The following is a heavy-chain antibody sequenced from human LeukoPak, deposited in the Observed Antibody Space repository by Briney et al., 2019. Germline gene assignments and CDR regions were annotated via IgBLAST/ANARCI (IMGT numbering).Heavy chain of an antibody. V-gene: IGHV4-34*01. J-gene: IGHJ4*02. CDR3: ARVRDDYGALDY. D-gene: IGHD4-17*01. CDR1: GGPFSGYY. CDR2: INHSGST. Sequence: SETLSLTCAVYGGPFSGYYWSWIRQPPGKGLEWIGEINHSGSTNYNPSLKSRVTISVDTSKNQFSLKLSSVTAADTAVYYCARVRDDYGALDYWGQGTLVTVSS.